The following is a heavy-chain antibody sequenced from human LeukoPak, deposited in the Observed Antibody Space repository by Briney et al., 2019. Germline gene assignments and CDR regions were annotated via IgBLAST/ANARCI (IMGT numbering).Heavy chain of an antibody. Sequence: PGGSLRLSCAASGFIFSGNWMSWVRQAPGKGLGWVASVKQDDSEKFYVDSVKGRFTIFRDNAKNSLYLQMNSLRAEDTALYYCARLNRGYCYGTTCYMEPGAGHWGQGTLVTVSS. J-gene: IGHJ4*02. CDR2: VKQDDSEK. CDR1: GFIFSGNW. D-gene: IGHD2/OR15-2a*01. CDR3: ARLNRGYCYGTTCYMEPGAGH. V-gene: IGHV3-7*01.